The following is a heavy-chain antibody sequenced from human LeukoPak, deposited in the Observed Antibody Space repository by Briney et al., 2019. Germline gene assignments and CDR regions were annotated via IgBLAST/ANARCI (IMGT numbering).Heavy chain of an antibody. CDR1: GGSISSHY. D-gene: IGHD6-13*01. J-gene: IGHJ4*02. CDR2: IYYSGST. Sequence: SETPSLTCTVSGGSISSHYWSWIRQPPGKGLEWIGYIYYSGSTNYNPSLKSRVTISVDTSKNQFSLKLSSVTAADTAVYYCARGGSSWYAADYWGQGTLVTVSS. CDR3: ARGGSSWYAADY. V-gene: IGHV4-59*11.